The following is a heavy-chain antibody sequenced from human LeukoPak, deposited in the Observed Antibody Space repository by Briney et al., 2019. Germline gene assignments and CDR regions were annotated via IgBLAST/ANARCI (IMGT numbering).Heavy chain of an antibody. CDR1: GGSISSSSYY. Sequence: PSETLSLTCTVSGGSISSSSYYWGWIRQPPGKGLEWIGSIYYSGSTYYNPSLKSRVTISVDTSKNQFSLKLSSVTAADTAVYYCARATMVRGVIPWGNWFDPWGQGTLVTVSS. V-gene: IGHV4-39*07. CDR3: ARATMVRGVIPWGNWFDP. J-gene: IGHJ5*02. D-gene: IGHD3-10*01. CDR2: IYYSGST.